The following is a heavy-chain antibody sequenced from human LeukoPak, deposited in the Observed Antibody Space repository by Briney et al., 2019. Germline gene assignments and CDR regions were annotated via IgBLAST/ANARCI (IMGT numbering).Heavy chain of an antibody. CDR2: INAGNGNT. J-gene: IGHJ4*02. CDR1: GYTFTSYA. V-gene: IGHV1-3*01. CDR3: ARVGYDILTGYDY. Sequence: ASVKVSRKASGYTFTSYAMHWVRQAPGQRLEWMGWINAGNGNTKYSQKFQGRVTITRDTSASTAYMELSSLRSEDTAVYYCARVGYDILTGYDYWGQGTLVTVSS. D-gene: IGHD3-9*01.